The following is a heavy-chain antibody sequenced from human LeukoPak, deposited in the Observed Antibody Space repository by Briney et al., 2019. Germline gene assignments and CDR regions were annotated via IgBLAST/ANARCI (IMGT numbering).Heavy chain of an antibody. J-gene: IGHJ4*02. D-gene: IGHD2-21*02. V-gene: IGHV4-4*02. CDR3: ARDDPPRRLDY. Sequence: SGTLSLTCAVSGGSVSSTNSWSWVRQSPGKGLEWIEEIYHSGSANYNPSLRSRVTMSLDKSKNQFSLKLSSVTAADTAVYYCARDDPPRRLDYWGQGTLVTVSS. CDR1: GGSVSSTNS. CDR2: IYHSGSA.